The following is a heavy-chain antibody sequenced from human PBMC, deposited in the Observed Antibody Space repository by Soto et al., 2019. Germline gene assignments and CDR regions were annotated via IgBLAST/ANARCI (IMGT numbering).Heavy chain of an antibody. V-gene: IGHV1-46*01. Sequence: QVQLVQSGAEVKEPGASVKISCKGSGYTFTNFYIHWVRQAPGQGLEWMGIVNPNGGSTNYAQNFKGRITISRDTSTSTVYMVLSSLRSEDTAVYYCARGLASGDYWGQGTLVTVSS. J-gene: IGHJ4*02. CDR2: VNPNGGST. D-gene: IGHD6-6*01. CDR1: GYTFTNFY. CDR3: ARGLASGDY.